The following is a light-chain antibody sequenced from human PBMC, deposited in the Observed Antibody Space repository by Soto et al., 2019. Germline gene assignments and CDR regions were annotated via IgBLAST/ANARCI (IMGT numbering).Light chain of an antibody. CDR1: QNVGTF. CDR3: QQNFIAPPENP. V-gene: IGKV1-39*01. CDR2: TAS. Sequence: DIHMTQSPSSLSASVGDRVTMTCRASQNVGTFLSWYQQKSGKAPKLLIYTASTLQSGVPSRFRGSGAGTEFTLTISSLEPEDFATYFCQQNFIAPPENPFGPGTKLEIK. J-gene: IGKJ2*01.